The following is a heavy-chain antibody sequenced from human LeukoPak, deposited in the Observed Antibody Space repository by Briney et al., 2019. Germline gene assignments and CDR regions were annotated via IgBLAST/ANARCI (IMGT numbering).Heavy chain of an antibody. D-gene: IGHD3-22*01. CDR2: IIPIFGTA. CDR3: ARVPSTVYYDSSGYCYGPLGY. CDR1: GGTFSSYA. V-gene: IGHV1-69*13. J-gene: IGHJ4*02. Sequence: SVKVSCKASGGTFSSYAISWVRQAPGQGLEWMGGIIPIFGTANYAQKFQGRVTITADESTSTAYMELSSLRSEDTAVYYCARVPSTVYYDSSGYCYGPLGYWGQGTLVTVSS.